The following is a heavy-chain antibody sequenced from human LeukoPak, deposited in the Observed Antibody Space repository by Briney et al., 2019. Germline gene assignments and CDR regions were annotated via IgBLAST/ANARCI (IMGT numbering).Heavy chain of an antibody. CDR2: IYYTGST. Sequence: SETLSLTCTVSGGSISSFYWSWIRQPPGKGLEWIGYIYYTGSTSYNPSLKSRVTISVDTSKNQFSLKLSSVTTADTAVYYCTRGKPETVFDSWGQGTLVTVSS. CDR1: GGSISSFY. V-gene: IGHV4-59*01. CDR3: TRGKPETVFDS. D-gene: IGHD2-21*02. J-gene: IGHJ4*02.